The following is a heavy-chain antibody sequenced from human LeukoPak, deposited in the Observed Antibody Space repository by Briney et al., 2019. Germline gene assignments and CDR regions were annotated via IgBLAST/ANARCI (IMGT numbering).Heavy chain of an antibody. Sequence: GSSVNVSCKASGGTFSSYAISWVRQAPGQGLEWMGRIIPIFGTANYAQKFQGRVTITTDESTSTAYMELSSLRSEDTAVYYCARDPFPGQWLVLGYFDYWGQGTLVTVSS. CDR2: IIPIFGTA. CDR1: GGTFSSYA. D-gene: IGHD6-19*01. V-gene: IGHV1-69*05. CDR3: ARDPFPGQWLVLGYFDY. J-gene: IGHJ4*02.